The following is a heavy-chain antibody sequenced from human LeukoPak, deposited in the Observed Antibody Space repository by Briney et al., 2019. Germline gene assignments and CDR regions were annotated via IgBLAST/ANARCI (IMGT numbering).Heavy chain of an antibody. CDR2: IYNDGGT. CDR3: ASPSYFGDY. Sequence: PGGSLRLSCVASGFSVLDHYMTWVRHAPGKGLEWGSVIYNDGGTNYSESVKGTFTMSRDSPKNMVSLQVNSLRAEDSAVYYCASPSYFGDYWGQGTLVTVSS. D-gene: IGHD3-10*01. V-gene: IGHV3-66*01. CDR1: GFSVLDHY. J-gene: IGHJ4*02.